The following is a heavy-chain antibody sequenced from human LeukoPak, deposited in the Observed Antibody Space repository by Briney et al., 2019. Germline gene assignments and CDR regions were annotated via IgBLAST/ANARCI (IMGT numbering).Heavy chain of an antibody. Sequence: RASVKVSCKASGGTFSSYAISWVRQAPGQGLEWMGGIIPIFGTANYAQKFQGRVTITADESTSTAYMELSSLRSEDTAVYYCARETYSGSYSLDYWGQGTLVTVSS. CDR3: ARETYSGSYSLDY. D-gene: IGHD1-26*01. V-gene: IGHV1-69*13. CDR2: IIPIFGTA. CDR1: GGTFSSYA. J-gene: IGHJ4*02.